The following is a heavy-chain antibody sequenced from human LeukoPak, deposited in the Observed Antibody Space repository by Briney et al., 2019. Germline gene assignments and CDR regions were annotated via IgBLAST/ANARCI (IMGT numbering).Heavy chain of an antibody. CDR2: IIPILGIA. CDR3: AREEGVVSDYGDYVGGYYGMDV. J-gene: IGHJ6*02. V-gene: IGHV1-69*04. D-gene: IGHD4-17*01. CDR1: GYTFTGYY. Sequence: GASVKVSCKASGYTFTGYYMHWVRQAPGQGLEWMGRIIPILGIANYAQKFQGRVTITADKSTSTAYMELSSLRSEDTAVYYCAREEGVVSDYGDYVGGYYGMDVWGQGTTVTVSS.